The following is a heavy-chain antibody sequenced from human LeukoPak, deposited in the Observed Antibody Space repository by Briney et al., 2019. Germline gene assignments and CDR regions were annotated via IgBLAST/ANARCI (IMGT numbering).Heavy chain of an antibody. CDR2: IRYDGSNK. Sequence: GGSLRLSCAASGFTFSSYGMHWVRQAPGKGLEWVAFIRYDGSNKYYADSVKGRFTISRDNSKNTLYLQMNSLRAEDTALYYCARDLIVATTTGGAYYFDYWGQGTLVTVSS. CDR3: ARDLIVATTTGGAYYFDY. V-gene: IGHV3-30*02. CDR1: GFTFSSYG. D-gene: IGHD5-12*01. J-gene: IGHJ4*02.